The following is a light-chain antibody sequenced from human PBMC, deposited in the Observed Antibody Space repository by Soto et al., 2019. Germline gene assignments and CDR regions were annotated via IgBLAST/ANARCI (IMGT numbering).Light chain of an antibody. Sequence: SALTQPASVSGSPGQSITISCTGTSSDVGGYNYVSWYQQHPGKAPKLMIYEVSNRPSGVSNRFSGSNSGNTASLTISGLQAEDEADYYCSSYTSSSTPYVFGTGTKLTVL. J-gene: IGLJ1*01. V-gene: IGLV2-14*01. CDR1: SSDVGGYNY. CDR2: EVS. CDR3: SSYTSSSTPYV.